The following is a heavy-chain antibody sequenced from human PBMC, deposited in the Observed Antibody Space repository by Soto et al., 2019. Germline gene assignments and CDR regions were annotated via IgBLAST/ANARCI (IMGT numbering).Heavy chain of an antibody. V-gene: IGHV3-30-3*01. D-gene: IGHD6-13*01. CDR2: ISYDGSNK. CDR3: ARGFQLVRGPIDY. Sequence: VQLVESGGGVVQPGRSLRLSCAASGFTFSSYAMHWVRQAPGKGLEWVAVISYDGSNKYYADSVKGRFTISRDNSKNTLYLQMNSLRAEDTAVYYCARGFQLVRGPIDYWGQGTLVTVSS. CDR1: GFTFSSYA. J-gene: IGHJ4*02.